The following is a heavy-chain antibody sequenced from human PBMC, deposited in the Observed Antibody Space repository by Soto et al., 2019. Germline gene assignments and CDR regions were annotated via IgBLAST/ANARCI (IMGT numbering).Heavy chain of an antibody. CDR1: GYTFTGYC. CDR2: INPNSGGT. Sequence: ASVKVSCKASGYTFTGYCMHWVRQAPGQGLEWMGWINPNSGGTNYAQKFQGWVTMTRDTSISTAYMELSRLRSDDTAVYYCTPQGGYSYGSEYYFDYWGKGTLVTVSS. D-gene: IGHD5-18*01. V-gene: IGHV1-2*04. CDR3: TPQGGYSYGSEYYFDY. J-gene: IGHJ4*02.